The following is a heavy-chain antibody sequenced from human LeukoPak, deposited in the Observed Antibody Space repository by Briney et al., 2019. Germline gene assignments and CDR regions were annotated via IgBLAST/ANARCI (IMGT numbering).Heavy chain of an antibody. CDR2: ISSSSSYT. Sequence: GGSLRLSCAASGSTFSDYYMSWIRQAPGKGLEWVSYISSSSSYTNYADSVKGRFTISRDNAKNSLYLQMNSLRAEDTAVYYCAREAVRGVTIDYWGQGTLVTVSS. CDR3: AREAVRGVTIDY. CDR1: GSTFSDYY. J-gene: IGHJ4*02. D-gene: IGHD3-10*01. V-gene: IGHV3-11*05.